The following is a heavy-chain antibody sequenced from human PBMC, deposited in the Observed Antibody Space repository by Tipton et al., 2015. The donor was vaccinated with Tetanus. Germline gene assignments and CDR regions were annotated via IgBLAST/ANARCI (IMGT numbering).Heavy chain of an antibody. CDR2: INHRGGT. J-gene: IGHJ4*02. CDR1: GGSSSSFY. Sequence: TLSLTCAVYGGSSSSFYWSWIRQPPGGGLEWIGEINHRGGTAYSPSLKSRATISVDESKNQFSLYLTSVTAADTAVYFCARQEPPRRFFPDSSGSSDWGQGILVTVSS. V-gene: IGHV4-34*01. D-gene: IGHD3-22*01. CDR3: ARQEPPRRFFPDSSGSSD.